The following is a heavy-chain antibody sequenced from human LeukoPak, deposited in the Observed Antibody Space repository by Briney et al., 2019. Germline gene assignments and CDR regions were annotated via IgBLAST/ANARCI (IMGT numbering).Heavy chain of an antibody. CDR1: GLTFSSYS. CDR2: ISSSSSYI. CDR3: ASIPPRDY. Sequence: GGSLRLSCAASGLTFSSYSMKWVRQAPGKGLEWVSSISSSSSYIYYADSVKGRFTISRDYAKNSLHLQMNSLRAEDTAVYYCASIPPRDYWGQGTLVTVSS. J-gene: IGHJ4*02. V-gene: IGHV3-21*01.